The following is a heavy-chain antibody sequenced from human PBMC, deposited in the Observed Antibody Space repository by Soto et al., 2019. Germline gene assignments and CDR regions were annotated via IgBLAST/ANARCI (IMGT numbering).Heavy chain of an antibody. Sequence: PSETLSLTCAVSGDSISSYYCMWIRQPPGKGLGSIGYLYYGRSANYNPSLKSRVTLSVDTSTNQCSLTLSSVTAAETAVYYCARHGITGSYYDAFDIWGQGTMVTVSS. J-gene: IGHJ3*02. CDR2: LYYGRSA. CDR1: GDSISSYY. V-gene: IGHV4-59*08. CDR3: ARHGITGSYYDAFDI. D-gene: IGHD1-26*01.